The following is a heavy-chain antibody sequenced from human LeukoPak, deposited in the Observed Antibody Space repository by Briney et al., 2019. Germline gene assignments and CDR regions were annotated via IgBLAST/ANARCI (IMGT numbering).Heavy chain of an antibody. CDR2: IYSAGST. CDR1: GFTVSSKY. Sequence: LAGGSLRLSCAASGFTVSSKYMTWLRQAPGKGLEWVSLIYSAGSTYYADSVRGRFTISRDNSKNTLYLQTDSLKVEDTAVYYCARAPLLYFDWCYFDYWGQGTLVTVSS. V-gene: IGHV3-53*01. D-gene: IGHD3-9*01. J-gene: IGHJ4*02. CDR3: ARAPLLYFDWCYFDY.